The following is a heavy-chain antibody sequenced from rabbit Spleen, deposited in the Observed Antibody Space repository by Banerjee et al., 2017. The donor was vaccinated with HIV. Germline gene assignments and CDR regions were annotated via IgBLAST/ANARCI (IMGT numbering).Heavy chain of an antibody. Sequence: QGQLVESGGGLVKPEGSLTLTCKASGFDFSSNAMCWVRQAPGKGLEWIACAYAGSSGSTYSATWAKGRFTISKSSSTTVTLQMPGLTAADTATYFCARDAGYGDCGDAAMWGSGTL. J-gene: IGHJ4*01. D-gene: IGHD2-1*01. V-gene: IGHV1S45*01. CDR1: GFDFSSNA. CDR3: ARDAGYGDCGDAAM. CDR2: AYAGSSGST.